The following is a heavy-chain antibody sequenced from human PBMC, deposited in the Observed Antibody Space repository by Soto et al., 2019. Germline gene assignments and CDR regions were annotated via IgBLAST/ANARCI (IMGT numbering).Heavy chain of an antibody. D-gene: IGHD5-12*01. CDR2: ISSSSSYI. CDR1: GFTFSSYS. CDR3: KALGGYSGYDLNWYFDL. V-gene: IGHV3-21*01. Sequence: EVQLVESGGGLVKPGGSLRLSCAASGFTFSSYSMNWVRQAPGKGLEWVSSISSSSSYIYYADSVKGRFTISRDNAKNSLYLQMNSLRAEDTAVYYCKALGGYSGYDLNWYFDLWGRGTLVTVSS. J-gene: IGHJ2*01.